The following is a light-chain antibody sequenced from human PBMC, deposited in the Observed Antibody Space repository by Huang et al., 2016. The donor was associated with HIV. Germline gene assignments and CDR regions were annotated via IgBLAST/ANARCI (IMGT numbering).Light chain of an antibody. V-gene: IGKV3-20*01. J-gene: IGKJ1*01. CDR1: QNVSSSF. CDR3: QQYGSSPGWT. Sequence: EIVLTQSPGTLSLSPGERATLSCRASQNVSSSFLAWYQQKLGQAPRLLIYGASTRATGIPDRFSGSGSGTDFTLTISRLEPEDFAVYYCQQYGSSPGWTFGQGTKVEIK. CDR2: GAS.